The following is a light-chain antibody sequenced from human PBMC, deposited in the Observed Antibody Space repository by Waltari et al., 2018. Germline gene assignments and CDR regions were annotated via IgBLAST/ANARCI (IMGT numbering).Light chain of an antibody. J-gene: IGLJ1*01. Sequence: QSALAQPASVSGSPGQSIAISCTGTSSDIGNYNYVSWYQQHPGKAPKLILYEVSDRPSGGSRRFSGSKSGNKATLTISGLQADDEADYYCSSYTNRATLRVFGTGTKVTVL. CDR3: SSYTNRATLRV. V-gene: IGLV2-14*01. CDR2: EVS. CDR1: SSDIGNYNY.